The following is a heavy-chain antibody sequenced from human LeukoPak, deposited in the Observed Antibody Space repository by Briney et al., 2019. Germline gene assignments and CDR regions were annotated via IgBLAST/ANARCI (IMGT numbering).Heavy chain of an antibody. Sequence: SETLSLTCSVSGGSISSGAYYWSWIRQHPGKGLEWIGYIYYSGSTYYNPSLKSRVTISVDTSKNQFSLKLTSMTAADTAVYYCASTERCSTTCPLDYWGQGTLVTVSS. J-gene: IGHJ4*02. D-gene: IGHD2-2*01. CDR2: IYYSGST. V-gene: IGHV4-31*03. CDR3: ASTERCSTTCPLDY. CDR1: GGSISSGAYY.